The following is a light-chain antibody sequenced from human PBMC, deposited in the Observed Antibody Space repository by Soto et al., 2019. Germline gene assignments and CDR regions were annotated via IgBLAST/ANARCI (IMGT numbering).Light chain of an antibody. J-gene: IGKJ4*01. CDR2: GAS. V-gene: IGKV3D-15*01. Sequence: DIVMTQSPATLSVSPGDRATLSCRASQSVDSSLAWYQQKPGQAPRLLLYGASTRATGIPARFSGSGSGTEFTLPIISLQSEDFAVYYCQKYNDWPPLTFGGGTKVEIK. CDR1: QSVDSS. CDR3: QKYNDWPPLT.